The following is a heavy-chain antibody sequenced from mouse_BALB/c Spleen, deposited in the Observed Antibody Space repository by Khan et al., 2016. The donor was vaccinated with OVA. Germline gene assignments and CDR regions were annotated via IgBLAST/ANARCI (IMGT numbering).Heavy chain of an antibody. CDR2: IWSDGSI. Sequence: QVQLKQSGPGLVAPSQSLSITCTISGFSLTNYGVHWVRQPPGKGLEWLVEIWSDGSINYNSALKSRLSISKDNSKSQVFLKMNSLQTDDTAMYYCASEPYYHYYVMDYWGQGTSVTVSS. CDR1: GFSLTNYG. D-gene: IGHD2-10*01. J-gene: IGHJ4*01. CDR3: ASEPYYHYYVMDY. V-gene: IGHV2-6-1*01.